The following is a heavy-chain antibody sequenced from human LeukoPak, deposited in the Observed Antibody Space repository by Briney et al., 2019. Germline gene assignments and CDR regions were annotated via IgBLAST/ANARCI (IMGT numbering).Heavy chain of an antibody. CDR3: AREEAEIIDY. CDR2: ISSSSSTI. D-gene: IGHD5-24*01. CDR1: GFTFSSYE. V-gene: IGHV3-48*03. J-gene: IGHJ4*02. Sequence: GGSLRLSCAASGFTFSSYEMNWDRQAPGKGLEWVSYISSSSSTIYYADSVKGRFTISRDNAKNSLYLQMNSLRAEDTAVYYCAREEAEIIDYWGQGTLVTVSS.